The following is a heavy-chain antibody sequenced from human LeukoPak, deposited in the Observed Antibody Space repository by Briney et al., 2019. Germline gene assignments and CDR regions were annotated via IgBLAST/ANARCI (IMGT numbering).Heavy chain of an antibody. CDR3: ARMNGFWSGYYVSWFDP. D-gene: IGHD3-3*01. J-gene: IGHJ5*02. CDR2: INHSGST. V-gene: IGHV4-34*01. Sequence: SETLSPTCAVYGGSFSGYYWSWIRQPPGKGLEWIGEINHSGSTNYNPSLRSRVTISVDTSKNQFSLKLSSVTAADTAVYYCARMNGFWSGYYVSWFDPWGQGTLVTVSS. CDR1: GGSFSGYY.